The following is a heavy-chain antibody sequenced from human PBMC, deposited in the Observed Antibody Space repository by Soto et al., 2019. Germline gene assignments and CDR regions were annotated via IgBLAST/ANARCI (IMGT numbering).Heavy chain of an antibody. CDR1: GGAFSSYT. V-gene: IGHV1-69*02. D-gene: IGHD6-19*01. J-gene: IGHJ4*02. CDR2: IIPILGIA. Sequence: ASVKVSCKASGGAFSSYTISWVRQAPGQGLEWMGRIIPILGIANYAQKFQGRVTITADKSTSTAYMELSSLRSEDTAVYYCARAERYSSGWYFDYWGQGTLVTVSS. CDR3: ARAERYSSGWYFDY.